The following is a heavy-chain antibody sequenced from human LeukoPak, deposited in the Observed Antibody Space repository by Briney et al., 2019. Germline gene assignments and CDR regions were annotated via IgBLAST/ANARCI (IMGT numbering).Heavy chain of an antibody. J-gene: IGHJ4*02. V-gene: IGHV3-48*02. CDR3: ARDVRLLN. CDR2: ISSSSSTK. Sequence: GGSLRLSCAASGFTFSSYSMNWVRQAPGKGVEWVSYISSSSSTKYYADSVNGLSIISRDNAKDSLYLQINSLSDENTAVYYCARDVRLLNWGQGTLVTVSS. CDR1: GFTFSSYS. D-gene: IGHD2/OR15-2a*01.